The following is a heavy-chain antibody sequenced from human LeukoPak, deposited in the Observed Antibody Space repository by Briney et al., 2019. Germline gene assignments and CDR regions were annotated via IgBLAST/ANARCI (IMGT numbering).Heavy chain of an antibody. D-gene: IGHD1-26*01. J-gene: IGHJ5*02. Sequence: SETLSLTCTVSGASISSYYWSWIRQPAGKGLERIGRIYTSGSTNYNPSLKSRVTMSVDTSKNQFSLKVSSVTAADTAVYYCARGGGARIFDGWFDPWGQGTLVTVSS. V-gene: IGHV4-4*07. CDR1: GASISSYY. CDR3: ARGGGARIFDGWFDP. CDR2: IYTSGST.